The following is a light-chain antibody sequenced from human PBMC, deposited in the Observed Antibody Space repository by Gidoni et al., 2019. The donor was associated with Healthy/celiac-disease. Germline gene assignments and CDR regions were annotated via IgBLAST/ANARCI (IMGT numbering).Light chain of an antibody. CDR1: QVIRND. V-gene: IGKV1-6*01. Sequence: AIQMTQSPSSLSASVGDRVSITCRASQVIRNDLGWYQQKPGKDPKLLIYAASSLQSGVPARVSGSGSGTDFTLTISSLQPEDFATYYCLQDYNYPWTFGQGTKVEIK. J-gene: IGKJ1*01. CDR2: AAS. CDR3: LQDYNYPWT.